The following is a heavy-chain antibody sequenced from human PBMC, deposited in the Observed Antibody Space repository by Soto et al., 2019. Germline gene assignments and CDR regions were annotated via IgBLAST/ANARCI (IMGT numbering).Heavy chain of an antibody. D-gene: IGHD3-16*02. J-gene: IGHJ5*02. CDR1: GYTFTGYY. CDR3: ARGPITFGGVIVIQSWFDP. CDR2: INPNSGGT. V-gene: IGHV1-2*02. Sequence: GASVKVSCKASGYTFTGYYMHWVRQAPGQGLEWMGWINPNSGGTNYAQKFQGRVTMTRDTSISTAYMELSRLRSDDTAVYYCARGPITFGGVIVIQSWFDPWGQGTLVTVSS.